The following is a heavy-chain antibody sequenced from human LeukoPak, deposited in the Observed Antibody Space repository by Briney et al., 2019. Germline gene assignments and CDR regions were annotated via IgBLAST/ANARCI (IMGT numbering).Heavy chain of an antibody. V-gene: IGHV1-18*01. CDR3: ACYNWNYKQFDY. D-gene: IGHD1-7*01. CDR1: GGTFSSYA. Sequence: ASVKVSCKASGGTFSSYAISWVRQAPGQGLEWMGWISAYNGNTNYAQKLQGRVTMTTDTSTSTAYMELRSLRSDDTAVYYCACYNWNYKQFDYWGQGILVTVSS. J-gene: IGHJ4*02. CDR2: ISAYNGNT.